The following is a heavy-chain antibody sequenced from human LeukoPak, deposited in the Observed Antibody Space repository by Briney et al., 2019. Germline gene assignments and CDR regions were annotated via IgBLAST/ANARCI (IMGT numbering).Heavy chain of an antibody. CDR1: GGSISSSNYY. Sequence: SETLSLTCTVSGGSISSSNYYWGWIRQPPGQGLEWIGSVYYTGSTYYNPSLKSRVTISVDTSKNQFSLKLTSVTAADTAVYYCASGTYGDYVSSWYFDLWGRGTLVTVSS. D-gene: IGHD4-17*01. J-gene: IGHJ2*01. V-gene: IGHV4-39*01. CDR3: ASGTYGDYVSSWYFDL. CDR2: VYYTGST.